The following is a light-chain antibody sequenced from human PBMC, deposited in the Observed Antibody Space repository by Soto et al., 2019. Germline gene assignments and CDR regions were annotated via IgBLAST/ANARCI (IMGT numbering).Light chain of an antibody. Sequence: QSVLTQPAALSESPGHSITISCSGTSSDVGGYNYVSWYQQHPGKAPKLMIYDVSNRPSGVSNRFSGSKSGNTASLTISGLQAEDEADYYCSSYTSSSPYVFGTGTKVTVL. CDR2: DVS. J-gene: IGLJ1*01. CDR1: SSDVGGYNY. V-gene: IGLV2-14*01. CDR3: SSYTSSSPYV.